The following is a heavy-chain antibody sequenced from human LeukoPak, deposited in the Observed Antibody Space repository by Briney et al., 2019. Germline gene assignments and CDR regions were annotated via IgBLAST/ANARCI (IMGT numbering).Heavy chain of an antibody. CDR3: VRDGEGVAISVNYWFDP. CDR2: IVVGSGNT. CDR1: GFTFTSSA. D-gene: IGHD3-10*01. V-gene: IGHV1-58*01. J-gene: IGHJ5*02. Sequence: SVKDSCKASGFTFTSSAVQWVRQARGQRLEWIGWIVVGSGNTNYAQKFQERVTITRDTSTSTAYMELRDLRSEDTAVYYFVRDGEGVAISVNYWFDPWGQGTLVTVSS.